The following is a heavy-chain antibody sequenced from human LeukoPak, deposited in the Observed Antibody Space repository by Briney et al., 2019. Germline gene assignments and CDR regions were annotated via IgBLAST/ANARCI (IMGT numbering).Heavy chain of an antibody. CDR3: TTEGLMEGYGGFFDY. Sequence: GGSLRLSCAASGFTFSNAWMSWVRQAPGKGLEWVGRIKSKTGGGTTDYAAPVKGRFTISRDDSKNTLYLQMNSLKTEDTAVYYCTTEGLMEGYGGFFDYWGQGTLVTVSS. V-gene: IGHV3-15*01. CDR2: IKSKTGGGTT. D-gene: IGHD4-23*01. J-gene: IGHJ4*02. CDR1: GFTFSNAW.